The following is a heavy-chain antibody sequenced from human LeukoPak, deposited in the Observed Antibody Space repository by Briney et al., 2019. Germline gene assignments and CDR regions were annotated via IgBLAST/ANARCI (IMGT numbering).Heavy chain of an antibody. CDR2: ISSSGSTI. CDR3: VRDRTVSPILDY. V-gene: IGHV3-48*03. Sequence: PGGSLRLSCAASGFTFSSYEMNWVRQAPGKGLEWVSYISSSGSTIYYADSVKGRFTISRDNAKNSLYLQMNSLRAEDTAVYYCVRDRTVSPILDYWGQGTLVTVSS. CDR1: GFTFSSYE. D-gene: IGHD4-17*01. J-gene: IGHJ4*02.